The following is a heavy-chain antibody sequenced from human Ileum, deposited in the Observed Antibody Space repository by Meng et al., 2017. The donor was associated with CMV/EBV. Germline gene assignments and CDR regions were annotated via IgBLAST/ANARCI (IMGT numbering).Heavy chain of an antibody. CDR1: GFTFSVYA. CDR2: ISFNGENT. V-gene: IGHV3-30*03. D-gene: IGHD3-10*01. Sequence: SCAVSGFTFSVYAMHWVRQAPGKGLEWVALISFNGENTYYADSVKGRFTISRDNSKNTVYLQMNSLRDQDTAVYYCAGSGRGPGMDYWGQGTLVTVS. J-gene: IGHJ4*02. CDR3: AGSGRGPGMDY.